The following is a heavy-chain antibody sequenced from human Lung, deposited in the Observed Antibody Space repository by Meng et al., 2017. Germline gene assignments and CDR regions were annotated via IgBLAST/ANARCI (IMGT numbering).Heavy chain of an antibody. V-gene: IGHV4-34*01. CDR1: GGSFSDYY. CDR2: INHSGST. CDR3: ARGPTTMAHDFDY. D-gene: IGHD4-11*01. J-gene: IGHJ4*02. Sequence: GGLLNPFETLSLSCVVSGGSFSDYYWSWIRQPPGKGLEWIGEINHSGSTNYNPSLESRATISVDTSQNNLSLKLSSVTAADSAVYYCARGPTTMAHDFDYWGQGTLVTVSS.